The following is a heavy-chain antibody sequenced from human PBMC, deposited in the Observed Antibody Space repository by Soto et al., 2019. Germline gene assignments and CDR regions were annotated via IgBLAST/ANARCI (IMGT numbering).Heavy chain of an antibody. J-gene: IGHJ4*02. CDR3: ARAPSWTTITMIVGYYFDY. D-gene: IGHD3-22*01. V-gene: IGHV3-33*01. Sequence: PGGSLRLSCAASGFTFSSYGMHWVRQAPGKGLEWVAVIWYDGSNKYYADSVKGRFTISRDNSKNTLYLQMNSLRAEDTAVYYCARAPSWTTITMIVGYYFDYWGQGTLVTVSS. CDR2: IWYDGSNK. CDR1: GFTFSSYG.